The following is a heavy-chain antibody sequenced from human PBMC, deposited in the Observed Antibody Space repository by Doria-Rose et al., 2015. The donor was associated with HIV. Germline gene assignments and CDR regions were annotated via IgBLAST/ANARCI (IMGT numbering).Heavy chain of an antibody. Sequence: PSETLSLTCTVSGDSINSYYWSWIRQPPGKGLEWIGYIHDIGGTNYNPSLKSRVTISADTSKNQFSLKLSSLTAADTAVYYCARQTFYYMDVWGKGTTVTVSS. CDR2: IHDIGGT. D-gene: IGHD3-16*01. V-gene: IGHV4-59*08. CDR1: GDSINSYY. CDR3: ARQTFYYMDV. J-gene: IGHJ6*03.